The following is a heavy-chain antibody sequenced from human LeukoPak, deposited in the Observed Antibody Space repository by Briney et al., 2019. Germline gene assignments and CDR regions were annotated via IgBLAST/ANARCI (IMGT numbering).Heavy chain of an antibody. CDR1: GGSMSSHY. D-gene: IGHD3-10*01. CDR2: IYYTGST. J-gene: IGHJ2*01. Sequence: SETLSLTCTVSGGSMSSHYWSWIRQPPGKGLEWIGYIYYTGSTNHNPSLKSRVTISVDTSKNQFSLKLKSVTAADTAVYYCARDRGAAWWYFDLWGRGTLVTVSS. CDR3: ARDRGAAWWYFDL. V-gene: IGHV4-59*11.